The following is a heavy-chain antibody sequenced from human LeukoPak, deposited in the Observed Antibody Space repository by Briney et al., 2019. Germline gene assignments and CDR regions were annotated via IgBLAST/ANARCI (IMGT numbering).Heavy chain of an antibody. CDR2: VYYTGSS. CDR1: GGSINDQA. J-gene: IGHJ4*02. Sequence: SETLSLTCTVAGGSINDQAWCWVRQPPGRGLEWIGCVYYTGSSEYNASLKSRLTISTDTSNNQVSLKVTSVTAADTAIYYCASRPADTTWYGVFDYWSQGTLVTVSS. D-gene: IGHD3-10*01. V-gene: IGHV4-59*11. CDR3: ASRPADTTWYGVFDY.